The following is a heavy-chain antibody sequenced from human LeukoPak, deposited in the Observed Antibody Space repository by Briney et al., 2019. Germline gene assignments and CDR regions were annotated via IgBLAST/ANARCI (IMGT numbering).Heavy chain of an antibody. CDR3: ARRHLGGWRYSDY. CDR2: IYAGDSDT. V-gene: IGHV5-51*01. D-gene: IGHD6-19*01. J-gene: IGHJ4*02. Sequence: GESLKISCKGSGHIFTNFWIVWVRQMPGKGLEWMGNIYAGDSDTIYSPSFQGQVTLTVDKSISTAYLQWSSLKTSDTAIYYCARRHLGGWRYSDYCGQGTLVTASS. CDR1: GHIFTNFW.